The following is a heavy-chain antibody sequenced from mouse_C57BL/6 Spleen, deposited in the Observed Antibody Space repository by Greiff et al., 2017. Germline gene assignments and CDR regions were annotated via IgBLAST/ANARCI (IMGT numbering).Heavy chain of an antibody. Sequence: EVQLQQSGPELVKPGASVKIPCKASGYTFTDYNMDWVKQSHGKSLEWIGDINPSNGGTNYNEKFKSKATLTVDKSSSTAYMQLSSLTSEDSAVYYCARPGNFYYFDYWGQGTTLTVSS. D-gene: IGHD2-1*01. V-gene: IGHV1-18*01. CDR1: GYTFTDYN. J-gene: IGHJ2*01. CDR3: ARPGNFYYFDY. CDR2: INPSNGGT.